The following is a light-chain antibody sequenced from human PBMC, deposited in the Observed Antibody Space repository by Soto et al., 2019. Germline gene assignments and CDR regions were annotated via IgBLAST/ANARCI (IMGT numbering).Light chain of an antibody. CDR1: QSISSY. CDR2: AAS. J-gene: IGKJ1*01. V-gene: IGKV1-39*01. Sequence: DIQMTQSPSSLSASVGDRVTITCRASQSISSYLNWYQQKPGKAPKLLIYAASSLQSGVPSRFSGSGSGTDFNLTISSLQPEDFSTYYCQQSYSTPLTLGQGTQVEIK. CDR3: QQSYSTPLT.